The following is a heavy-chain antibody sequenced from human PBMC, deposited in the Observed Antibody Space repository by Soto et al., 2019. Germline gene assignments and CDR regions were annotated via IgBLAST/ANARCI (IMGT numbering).Heavy chain of an antibody. V-gene: IGHV3-23*01. Sequence: PAASLRLSCTASGFAFSSYGMGWVCKAPGKGLQWVSTIRGDGGQTHYTDPVKGRFSISRDNSKNTVYLQMDSLRAEDTAMYFCTRDVGLDSDDRFAYWGQGTQVTVSS. CDR2: IRGDGGQT. D-gene: IGHD2-15*01. J-gene: IGHJ4*01. CDR3: TRDVGLDSDDRFAY. CDR1: GFAFSSYG.